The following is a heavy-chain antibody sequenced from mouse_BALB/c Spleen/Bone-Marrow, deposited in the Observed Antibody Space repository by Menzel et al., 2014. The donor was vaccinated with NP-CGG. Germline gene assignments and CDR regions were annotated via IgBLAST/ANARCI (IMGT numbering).Heavy chain of an antibody. J-gene: IGHJ1*01. CDR3: AKNLMGHFDV. CDR1: GFSLSSYG. CDR2: IWRGGST. V-gene: IGHV2-5*01. Sequence: QVQLQQSGPGLVQPSESLSITCTVSGFSLSSYGVHWVRQSPGKGLEWLGAIWRGGSTDYNAAFMSRLSITRDNSKSQVFFKMNSLQPDDTAIYYCAKNLMGHFDVWGAGTTVTVSS.